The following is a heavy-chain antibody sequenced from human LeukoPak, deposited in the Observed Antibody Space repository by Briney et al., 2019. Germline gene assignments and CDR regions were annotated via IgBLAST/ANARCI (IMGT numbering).Heavy chain of an antibody. J-gene: IGHJ6*03. CDR3: ARTIAAAGAGNYYYYMDV. CDR2: INPNSGGT. V-gene: IGHV1-2*02. CDR1: GYTLTVHY. D-gene: IGHD6-13*01. Sequence: ASVNVSSKASGYTLTVHYMHWVRQAPGQGLEWMGWINPNSGGTNYAQKFQGRVTMTRDTSISTAYMELSRLRSDDTAVYYCARTIAAAGAGNYYYYMDVWGKGTTVTVSS.